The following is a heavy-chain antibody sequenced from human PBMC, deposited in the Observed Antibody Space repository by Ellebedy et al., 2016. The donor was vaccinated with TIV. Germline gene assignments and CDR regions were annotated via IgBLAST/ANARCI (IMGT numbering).Heavy chain of an antibody. D-gene: IGHD3-9*01. Sequence: AASVKVSCKASGGTLSNYAINWVRQAPGQGLEWMGGILPVFGTTNYAQKFQGRVTITADASTSTAYMELSRLRSADTAVYYCAKGGRDVLTGHYSDYWGQGTLVTVSS. CDR2: ILPVFGTT. V-gene: IGHV1-69*13. CDR3: AKGGRDVLTGHYSDY. CDR1: GGTLSNYA. J-gene: IGHJ4*02.